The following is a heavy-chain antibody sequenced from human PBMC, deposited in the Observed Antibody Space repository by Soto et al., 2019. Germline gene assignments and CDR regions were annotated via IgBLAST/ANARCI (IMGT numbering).Heavy chain of an antibody. CDR2: IYPGDSDT. V-gene: IGHV5-51*01. CDR3: ARHNRGFGVAVDYPMDV. CDR1: GYTFNNYW. Sequence: GESLKISCKGSGYTFNNYWIAWVRQMPGKGLEWMGIIYPGDSDTKYSPSLQGQVTISADKSINTVYLQWSSLKASDTAIYYCARHNRGFGVAVDYPMDVWGQGTTLTVSS. J-gene: IGHJ6*02. D-gene: IGHD3-3*01.